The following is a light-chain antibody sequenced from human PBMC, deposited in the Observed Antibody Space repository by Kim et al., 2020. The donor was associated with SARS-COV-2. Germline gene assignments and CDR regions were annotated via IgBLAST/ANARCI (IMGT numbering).Light chain of an antibody. CDR3: QSYDSSDHFV. J-gene: IGLJ1*01. CDR1: TGGIASNY. CDR2: EDH. V-gene: IGLV6-57*03. Sequence: KTVTISCTRSTGGIASNYVQWYQQRPGSAPTTVIYEDHQRPYGVPDRFSGSVDSSSNSASLTISGLKTEDEADYYCQSYDSSDHFVFGTGTKVTVL.